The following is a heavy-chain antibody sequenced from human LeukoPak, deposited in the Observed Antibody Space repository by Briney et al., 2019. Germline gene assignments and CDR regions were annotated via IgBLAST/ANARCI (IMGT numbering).Heavy chain of an antibody. J-gene: IGHJ4*02. CDR3: ARESGYSYGLAGFFDY. CDR1: GFTFDDYA. V-gene: IGHV3-43*02. Sequence: GGSLRLSCAASGFTFDDYAMHWVRQAPGKGLEWVSLISGDGGSTYYADSVKGRFTISRDDSKNTLSLQMNSLRAEDTAVYYCARESGYSYGLAGFFDYWGQGTLVTVSS. D-gene: IGHD5-18*01. CDR2: ISGDGGST.